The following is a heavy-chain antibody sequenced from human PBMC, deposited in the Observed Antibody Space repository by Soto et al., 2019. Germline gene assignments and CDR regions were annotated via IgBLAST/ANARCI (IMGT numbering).Heavy chain of an antibody. J-gene: IGHJ5*02. Sequence: ASVKVSCKASGYTFTSYDINWVRQATGQGLEWMGWMNPNSGNTGYAQKFQGRGTMTRNTSISKAYMELSSLISEDTAVYYCARVSYDILTGYYGFDPWGQGTLVTVSS. D-gene: IGHD3-9*01. CDR1: GYTFTSYD. CDR2: MNPNSGNT. CDR3: ARVSYDILTGYYGFDP. V-gene: IGHV1-8*01.